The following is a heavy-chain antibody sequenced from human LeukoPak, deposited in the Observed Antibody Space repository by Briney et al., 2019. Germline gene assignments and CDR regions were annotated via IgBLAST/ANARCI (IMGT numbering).Heavy chain of an antibody. Sequence: PSETLSLTCTVSGGSISSYYWSWLRQPPGKGLEWIGYIYYGGSANYNPSLKSRVTISVDTSKNQFSLKLSSVTAADTAVYYCASGGYSSGWYEVDWGQGTLVTVSS. CDR2: IYYGGSA. CDR1: GGSISSYY. J-gene: IGHJ4*02. V-gene: IGHV4-59*08. D-gene: IGHD6-19*01. CDR3: ASGGYSSGWYEVD.